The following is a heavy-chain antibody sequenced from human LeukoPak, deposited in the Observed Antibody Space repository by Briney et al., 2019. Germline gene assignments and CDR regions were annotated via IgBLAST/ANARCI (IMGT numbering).Heavy chain of an antibody. V-gene: IGHV3-9*01. CDR2: ISWNSGSI. D-gene: IGHD3-22*01. Sequence: GGSLRLSCAASGFTFDDYAMHWVRQAPGKGLEWVSGISWNSGSIGYADSVKGRFTISRDNAKNSLYLQMNSLRSEDTAVYYCARGPHGDSSGYYDYWGQGTLVTVSS. CDR1: GFTFDDYA. J-gene: IGHJ4*02. CDR3: ARGPHGDSSGYYDY.